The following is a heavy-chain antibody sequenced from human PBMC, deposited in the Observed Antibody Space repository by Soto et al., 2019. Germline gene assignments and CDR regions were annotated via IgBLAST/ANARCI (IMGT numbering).Heavy chain of an antibody. Sequence: ASVKVSCKASGYTFTSYDINWVRQATGQGLEWMGWMNPNSGNTGYAQKFQGRVTMTRNTSISTAYMELSSLRSEDTAVYYCARSRDVLYYYYMDVWGKGTTVTVSS. CDR1: GYTFTSYD. D-gene: IGHD2-2*01. V-gene: IGHV1-8*01. J-gene: IGHJ6*03. CDR2: MNPNSGNT. CDR3: ARSRDVLYYYYMDV.